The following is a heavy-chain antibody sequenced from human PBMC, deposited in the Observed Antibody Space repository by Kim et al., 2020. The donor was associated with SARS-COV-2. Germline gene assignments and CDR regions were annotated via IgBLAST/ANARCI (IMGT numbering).Heavy chain of an antibody. Sequence: GGSLRLSCSASGFTFSSYAMHWVRQAPGKGLECVSAISSNGGSTYYADSVKGRFTISRDNSKNTLYLQMSSLRAEDTAVYYCVISYGMDVWGQGTTVTVSS. J-gene: IGHJ6*02. CDR3: VISYGMDV. CDR1: GFTFSSYA. CDR2: ISSNGGST. V-gene: IGHV3-64D*09.